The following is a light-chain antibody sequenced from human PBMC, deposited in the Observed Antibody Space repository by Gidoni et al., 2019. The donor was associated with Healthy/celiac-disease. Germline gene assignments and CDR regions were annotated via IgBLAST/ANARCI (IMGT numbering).Light chain of an antibody. CDR2: EDN. J-gene: IGLJ2*01. CDR1: SGSIASTY. CDR3: QSYDSNNVI. Sequence: NFMLTQPHSVSESPAKTVTSSCTRSSGSIASTYVQWYQQRPGSAPTLVIYEDNQRPSGVPDRFSGSIDSSSNSASLTISGLKTEDEADYYCQSYDSNNVIFGGGTKLTVL. V-gene: IGLV6-57*03.